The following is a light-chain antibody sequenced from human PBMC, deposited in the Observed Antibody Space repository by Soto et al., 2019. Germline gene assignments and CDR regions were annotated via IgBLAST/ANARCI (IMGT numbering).Light chain of an antibody. V-gene: IGLV2-14*03. CDR3: SSYTSTTTRV. J-gene: IGLJ1*01. CDR2: EVS. CDR1: SSDVGGYNY. Sequence: QSVLTRPASVSGSPGQSITISCTGTSSDVGGYNYVSWYQQHPGKGPKLMIYEVSNRPSGVSNRFSGSKSGNTATLTISGLQAEDEADYYCSSYTSTTTRVFGTGTTV.